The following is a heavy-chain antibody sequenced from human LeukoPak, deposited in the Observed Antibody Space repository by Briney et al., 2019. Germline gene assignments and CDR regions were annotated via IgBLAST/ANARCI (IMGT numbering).Heavy chain of an antibody. V-gene: IGHV3-30*03. Sequence: GGSLRLSCAASGFXFRSYEINWVRQAPGKGLEWVALIASDESNTYYEDSVEGRFTISRDNSEHALFLQMDYLTTEDTAVYYCARGVLAKYSVAFDIWGQGTTVIVS. CDR2: IASDESNT. J-gene: IGHJ3*02. D-gene: IGHD2-21*01. CDR3: ARGVLAKYSVAFDI. CDR1: GFXFRSYE.